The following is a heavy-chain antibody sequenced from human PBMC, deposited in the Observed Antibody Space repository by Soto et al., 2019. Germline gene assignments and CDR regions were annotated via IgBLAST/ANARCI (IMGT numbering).Heavy chain of an antibody. V-gene: IGHV4-4*02. CDR1: GGSIISTNW. CDR3: ARARGIAGAGV. J-gene: IGHJ4*02. CDR2: TYHSGST. D-gene: IGHD6-13*01. Sequence: QVQLQESGPGLVKPSGTLSLTCAVSGGSIISTNWWSWVRQPPGKGMEWIGETYHSGSTNYNPSLTIXXHXSXVKSKDKFPLKLNSVTGADSAVYYWARARGIAGAGVWGQGTLVTVSS.